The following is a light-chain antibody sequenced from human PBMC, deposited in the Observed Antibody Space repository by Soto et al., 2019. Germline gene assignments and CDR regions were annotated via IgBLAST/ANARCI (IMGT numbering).Light chain of an antibody. V-gene: IGKV3-15*01. CDR3: QQYNNWPQT. Sequence: ETVMTQSPATLSVSPGERATLSCRASESVSTNLAWYQQKPGQAPRLLIYDVSTGATGIPARFSGRGSATDFTLTISSLQSEDFEVYYCQQYNNWPQTFGQGTKVDIK. CDR1: ESVSTN. CDR2: DVS. J-gene: IGKJ1*01.